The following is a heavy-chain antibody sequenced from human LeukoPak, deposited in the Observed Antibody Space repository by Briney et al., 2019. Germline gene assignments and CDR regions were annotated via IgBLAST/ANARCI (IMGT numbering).Heavy chain of an antibody. D-gene: IGHD4-17*01. V-gene: IGHV2-26*01. CDR1: GFSLSNARMG. CDR2: IVSNDEK. J-gene: IGHJ5*02. CDR3: ARIYYGDYGSYWFDP. Sequence: SGPTLVNPTETLTLTCTVPGFSLSNARMGVSWIRQPPGKALEWLAHIVSNDEKSYSTSLKSRLTISKDTSKSQVVLTMTNMDPVDTATYYCARIYYGDYGSYWFDPWGQGTLVTVSS.